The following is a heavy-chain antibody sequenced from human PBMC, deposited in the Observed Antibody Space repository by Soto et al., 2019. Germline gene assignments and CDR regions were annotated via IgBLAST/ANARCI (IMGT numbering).Heavy chain of an antibody. J-gene: IGHJ3*02. CDR2: ISSSGSTI. Sequence: GGSLRLSCAASGFTFSDYYMSWIRQAPGKGLEWVSYISSSGSTIYYADSVKGRFTISRDNAKNSLYLQMNSLRAEDTAVYYCARVELLQGYDILTGHDAFDIWGQGTMVTVSS. CDR3: ARVELLQGYDILTGHDAFDI. V-gene: IGHV3-11*01. D-gene: IGHD3-9*01. CDR1: GFTFSDYY.